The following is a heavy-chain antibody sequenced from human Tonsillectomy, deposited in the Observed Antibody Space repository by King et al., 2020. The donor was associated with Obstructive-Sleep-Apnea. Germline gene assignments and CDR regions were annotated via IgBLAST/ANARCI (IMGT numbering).Heavy chain of an antibody. Sequence: VQLQESGPGLVKPSETLSLTCTVSGGSISSYYWSWIRQPPGKGLEWIGYIYYSGSTNYNPSLKSRVTISVDTSKNQFSLKLSSVTAADTAVYYCARALGYCSSTRCYSNYYYGMDVWGQGTTVTVSS. CDR1: GGSISSYY. CDR2: IYYSGST. CDR3: ARALGYCSSTRCYSNYYYGMDV. V-gene: IGHV4-59*01. J-gene: IGHJ6*02. D-gene: IGHD2-2*01.